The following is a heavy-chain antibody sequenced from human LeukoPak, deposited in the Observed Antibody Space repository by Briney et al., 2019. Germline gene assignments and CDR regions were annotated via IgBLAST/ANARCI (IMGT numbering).Heavy chain of an antibody. J-gene: IGHJ3*02. Sequence: GGSLRLSCAASGFTFSSYAMHWVRQAPGKGLEWVAVIWYDGSNKYYADSVKGRFTISRDNSKNTLYLQMNSLRAEDTAVYYCARSDYGGNSGGAFDIWGQGTMVTVSS. V-gene: IGHV3-33*08. CDR3: ARSDYGGNSGGAFDI. CDR1: GFTFSSYA. CDR2: IWYDGSNK. D-gene: IGHD4-23*01.